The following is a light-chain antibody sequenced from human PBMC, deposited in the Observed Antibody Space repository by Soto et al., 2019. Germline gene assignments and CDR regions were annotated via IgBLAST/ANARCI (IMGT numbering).Light chain of an antibody. V-gene: IGLV7-46*01. J-gene: IGLJ2*01. CDR3: LLSYSGEKGV. CDR1: TGAVTSGHY. CDR2: DTS. Sequence: QAVVTQEPSLTVSPGGTVTLTCGSSTGAVTSGHYPYWFQQKPGQAPRTLIYDTSNKHSWTPARFSGSLLGGKAALTLSGAQPEDVAEYYCLLSYSGEKGVFGGGTKLTVL.